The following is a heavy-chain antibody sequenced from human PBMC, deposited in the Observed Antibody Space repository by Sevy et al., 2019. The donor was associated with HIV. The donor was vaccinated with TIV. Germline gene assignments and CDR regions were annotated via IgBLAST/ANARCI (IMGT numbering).Heavy chain of an antibody. CDR2: ISYSGGST. D-gene: IGHD3-10*01. Sequence: GGSLRLSCVASGFTFSSYEMNWVRQAPGKGLEWVSVISYSGGSTYYADSVRGQFTISRDNSKNTLYLQMNSLRVEDTAVYYCAKDRVSGTYYTGDFDYWGQGTLVTVSS. V-gene: IGHV3-23*01. CDR3: AKDRVSGTYYTGDFDY. CDR1: GFTFSSYE. J-gene: IGHJ4*02.